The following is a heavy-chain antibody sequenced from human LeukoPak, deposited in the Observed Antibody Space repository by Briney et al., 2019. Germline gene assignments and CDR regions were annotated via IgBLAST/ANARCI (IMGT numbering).Heavy chain of an antibody. Sequence: GGSLRVSCAASGFTFSSYSMNWVRQAPGKGLEWVSSISRSSSYKYYADSVKGRFTISRDNAKNSLYLQMNSLRAEDTAVYYCARDQGIAAAGYYYYYYMDVWGKGTTVTISS. CDR3: ARDQGIAAAGYYYYYYMDV. CDR2: ISRSSSYK. V-gene: IGHV3-21*01. D-gene: IGHD6-13*01. CDR1: GFTFSSYS. J-gene: IGHJ6*03.